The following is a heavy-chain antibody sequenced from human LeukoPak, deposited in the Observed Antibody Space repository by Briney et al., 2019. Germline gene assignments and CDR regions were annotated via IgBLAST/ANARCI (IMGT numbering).Heavy chain of an antibody. CDR1: GGSISSSSYY. CDR3: ARGSGGRVVVAATRNYYYGMDV. D-gene: IGHD2-15*01. J-gene: IGHJ6*02. Sequence: QPSETLSLTCTVSGGSISSSSYYWGWIRQPPGKGLEWIGSIYYSGSTYYNPSLKSRVTISVDTSKNQFSLKLSSVTAADTAVYYCARGSGGRVVVAATRNYYYGMDVWGQGTTVTVSS. CDR2: IYYSGST. V-gene: IGHV4-39*07.